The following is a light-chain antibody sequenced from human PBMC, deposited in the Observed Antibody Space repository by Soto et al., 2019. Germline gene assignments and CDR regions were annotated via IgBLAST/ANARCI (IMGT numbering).Light chain of an antibody. Sequence: EIVLTQSPATLSLSPGERATLSCRASQSVSDYLAWYQQKPGQAPRLLIYDASNRATGIPPRFGGSGSGTDFTLTISSLEPEDFEVYYCQQRSNWPITFGQGTRLEIK. CDR2: DAS. CDR1: QSVSDY. CDR3: QQRSNWPIT. J-gene: IGKJ5*01. V-gene: IGKV3-11*01.